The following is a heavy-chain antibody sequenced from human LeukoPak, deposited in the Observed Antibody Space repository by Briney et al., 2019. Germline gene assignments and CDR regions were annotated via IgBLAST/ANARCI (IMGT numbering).Heavy chain of an antibody. D-gene: IGHD5-18*01. V-gene: IGHV5-10-1*01. CDR3: ARHEVSRCSYGRPQD. J-gene: IGHJ4*02. CDR1: GYSFTSYW. Sequence: GESLKISCKGSGYSFTSYWISWVRQMPGKGLEWMGRIDPSDSYTNYSPSFQGHVTISADKSISTAYLQWSSLKASDTAMYYCARHEVSRCSYGRPQDWGQGTLVTVSS. CDR2: IDPSDSYT.